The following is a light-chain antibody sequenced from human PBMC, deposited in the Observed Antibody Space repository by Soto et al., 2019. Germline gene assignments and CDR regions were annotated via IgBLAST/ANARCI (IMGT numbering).Light chain of an antibody. J-gene: IGKJ1*01. CDR2: DAS. CDR1: QSVSSN. CDR3: QQYNKWPRT. Sequence: EIVMTQSPATLSVSPGERVTLSCRASQSVSSNLVWYHQEPGQAPRLLIYDASTRATGIPARYSGSGSGTEFNFTISSLQSEDFAVYFCQQYNKWPRTFGQGTKVDIK. V-gene: IGKV3-15*01.